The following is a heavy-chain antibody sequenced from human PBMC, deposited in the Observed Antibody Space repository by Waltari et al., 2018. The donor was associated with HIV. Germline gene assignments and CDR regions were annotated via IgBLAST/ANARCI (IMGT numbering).Heavy chain of an antibody. CDR3: ARVRLRREWSSGSYYVYNWFDP. CDR1: GGSFSGYY. J-gene: IGHJ5*02. CDR2: INHSGST. V-gene: IGHV4-34*01. Sequence: QVQLQQWGAGLLKPSETLSLTCAVYGGSFSGYYWSWIRQPPGKGLEWIGEINHSGSTNYNPSLKSRVTISVDTSKNQFSLKLSSVTAADTAVYYCARVRLRREWSSGSYYVYNWFDPWGQGTLVTVSS. D-gene: IGHD3-10*01.